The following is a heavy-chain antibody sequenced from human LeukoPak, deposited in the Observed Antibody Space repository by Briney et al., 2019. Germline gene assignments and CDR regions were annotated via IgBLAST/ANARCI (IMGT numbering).Heavy chain of an antibody. V-gene: IGHV4-34*01. Sequence: SETLSLTCAVYGGSFSGYYWSWIRQPPGKGLEWIGEINHSGSTNYNPSLKSRVTISVDTSKNQFSLKLSSVTAADTAVYYCARGPLGFGAFPFDYWGQGTLVTVSS. J-gene: IGHJ4*02. CDR3: ARGPLGFGAFPFDY. D-gene: IGHD3-10*01. CDR1: GGSFSGYY. CDR2: INHSGST.